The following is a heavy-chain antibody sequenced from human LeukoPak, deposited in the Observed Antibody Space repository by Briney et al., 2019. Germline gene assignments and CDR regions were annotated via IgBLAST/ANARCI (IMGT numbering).Heavy chain of an antibody. V-gene: IGHV3-66*01. J-gene: IGHJ4*02. CDR3: ASPTMVRGVIINDH. D-gene: IGHD3-10*01. Sequence: GGSLRLSCAASGFTVSSNYMSWVRQAPGKGLEWVSVIYSGGSTYYADSVKGRFTISRDNSKNTLYLQMNSLRAEDTAMYYCASPTMVRGVIINDHWGQGTLVTVSS. CDR1: GFTVSSNY. CDR2: IYSGGST.